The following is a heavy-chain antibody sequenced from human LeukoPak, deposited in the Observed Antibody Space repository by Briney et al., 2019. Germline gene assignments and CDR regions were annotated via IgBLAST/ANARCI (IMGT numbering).Heavy chain of an antibody. CDR2: INHSGST. J-gene: IGHJ4*02. CDR3: AREVQGENSSGYYFDY. D-gene: IGHD3-22*01. CDR1: GGSFSGYY. Sequence: SETLSLTCAVYGGSFSGYYWSWIRQPPGKGLEWIGEINHSGSTNYNPSLKSRVTISVDTSKNQFSLKLSSVTAADTAVYYCAREVQGENSSGYYFDYWGQGTLVTVSS. V-gene: IGHV4-34*01.